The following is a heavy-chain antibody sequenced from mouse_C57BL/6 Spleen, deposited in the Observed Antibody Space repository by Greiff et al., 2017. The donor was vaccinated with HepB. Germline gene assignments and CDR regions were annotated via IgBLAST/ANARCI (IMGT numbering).Heavy chain of an antibody. D-gene: IGHD2-5*01. CDR3: ARDSNLRYYAMDY. CDR1: GYTFTSYW. Sequence: QVQLQQSGAELAKPGASVKLSCKASGYTFTSYWMHWVTQRPGQGLEWIGYINPSSGYTKYNQKFKDKATLTADKSSSTAYMQLSSLTYEDAAVYYWARDSNLRYYAMDYWGQGTSVTVSS. V-gene: IGHV1-7*01. J-gene: IGHJ4*01. CDR2: INPSSGYT.